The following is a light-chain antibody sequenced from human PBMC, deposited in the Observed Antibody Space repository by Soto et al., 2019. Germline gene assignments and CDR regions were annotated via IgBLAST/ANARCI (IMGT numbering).Light chain of an antibody. CDR2: DAS. CDR1: QSISGW. J-gene: IGKJ1*01. V-gene: IGKV1-5*01. CDR3: QQYKEYSAWS. Sequence: DIQSTHSPSTLSASGGDRFTITCRARQSISGWLAWSHQKPGKAPKLLIFDASTLEVGVPSRFSGSASGTEFTLTISRLQPDDFATYYCQQYKEYSAWSFGQGTKVDI.